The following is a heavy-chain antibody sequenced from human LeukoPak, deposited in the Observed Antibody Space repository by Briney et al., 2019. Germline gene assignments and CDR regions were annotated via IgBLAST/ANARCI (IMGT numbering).Heavy chain of an antibody. Sequence: GGSLRLSCAASGFTFSSYSMNWVRQAPGKGLEWVSVISGSGGSTYYADSVKGRFTISRDNSKNTLYLQMNSLRAEDTAVYYCAKSGITMIVVFNDEYYFDYWGQGTLVTVSS. D-gene: IGHD3-22*01. CDR2: ISGSGGST. J-gene: IGHJ4*02. CDR1: GFTFSSYS. V-gene: IGHV3-23*01. CDR3: AKSGITMIVVFNDEYYFDY.